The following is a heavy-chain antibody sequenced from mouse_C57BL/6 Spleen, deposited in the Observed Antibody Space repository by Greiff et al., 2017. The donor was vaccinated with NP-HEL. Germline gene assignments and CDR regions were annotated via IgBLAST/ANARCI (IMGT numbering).Heavy chain of an antibody. V-gene: IGHV1-18*01. CDR1: GYTFTDYN. CDR2: INPNNGGT. D-gene: IGHD1-1*01. J-gene: IGHJ4*01. Sequence: EVQLQQSGPELVKPGASVKIPCKASGYTFTDYNMDWVKQSHGKSLEWIGDINPNNGGTIYNQKFKGKATLTVDKSSSTAYMELRSLTSEDTAVYYCARSITTVVEGHAMDYWGQGTSVTVSS. CDR3: ARSITTVVEGHAMDY.